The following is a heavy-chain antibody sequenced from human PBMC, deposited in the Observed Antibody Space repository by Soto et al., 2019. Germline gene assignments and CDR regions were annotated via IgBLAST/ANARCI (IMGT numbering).Heavy chain of an antibody. Sequence: EVQLVESGGGLVQPGGSLRLSCAASGFTFSSYWMSWVRQAPGKGLEWVANIKQDGSEKYYVDSVKGRFTISRDNAKNSLYLQMNSLRAEDTAVCYCARSIAARLNWFAPWGQGTLVTVSS. D-gene: IGHD6-6*01. V-gene: IGHV3-7*01. CDR1: GFTFSSYW. CDR3: ARSIAARLNWFAP. CDR2: IKQDGSEK. J-gene: IGHJ5*02.